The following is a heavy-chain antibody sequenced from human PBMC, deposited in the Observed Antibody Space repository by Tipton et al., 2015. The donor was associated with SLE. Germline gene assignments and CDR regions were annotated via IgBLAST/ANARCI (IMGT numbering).Heavy chain of an antibody. D-gene: IGHD2-2*01. CDR2: SYYTGST. CDR3: AGSISWSPNWFDP. Sequence: LRLSCTVSGDSIRIYYWCWIRQSPGKGLEWIGYSYYTGSTYYNPSLKSRVTISIDTSKNQFSLSLSSVTAADTAVYYCAGSISWSPNWFDPWGLGTLVTVSS. CDR1: GDSIRIYY. J-gene: IGHJ5*02. V-gene: IGHV4-59*01.